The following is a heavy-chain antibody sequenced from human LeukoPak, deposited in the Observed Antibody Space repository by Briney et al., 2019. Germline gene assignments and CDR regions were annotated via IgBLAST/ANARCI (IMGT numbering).Heavy chain of an antibody. V-gene: IGHV1-69*13. CDR2: IIPIFGTA. J-gene: IGHJ4*02. CDR1: GGTFSSYA. Sequence: ASVKVSCKASGGTFSSYAISWVRQAPGQGLEWMGGIIPIFGTANYAQKFQGRVTITADESTSTAYMELSSLRSEDTAVYYCARVGALGYCSSTSCHLDYWGQGTLVTVSS. D-gene: IGHD2-2*01. CDR3: ARVGALGYCSSTSCHLDY.